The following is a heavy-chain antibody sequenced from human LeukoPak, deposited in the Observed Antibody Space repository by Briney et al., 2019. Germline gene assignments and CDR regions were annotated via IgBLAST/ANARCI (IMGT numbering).Heavy chain of an antibody. V-gene: IGHV3-20*04. J-gene: IGHJ4*02. D-gene: IGHD3-10*01. CDR3: ARDDYGSGSMNHIDY. CDR1: GFTFADYG. CDR2: INWNGGST. Sequence: RPGGSLRLSCAASGFTFADYGMSWVRQAPGKGLEWVSGINWNGGSTGYADSVKGRFTISRDNAKNSLYLQMNSLRAEDTALYYCARDDYGSGSMNHIDYWGQGTLVTVSS.